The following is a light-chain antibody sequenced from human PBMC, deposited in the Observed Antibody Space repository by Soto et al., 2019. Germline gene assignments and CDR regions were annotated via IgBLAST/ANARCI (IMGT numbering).Light chain of an antibody. CDR3: SSYSGTNYHYV. J-gene: IGLJ1*01. V-gene: IGLV2-8*01. CDR1: SSDVGGYNY. Sequence: QSVLTQPPSASGSFGQSVTISCTGTSSDVGGYNYVSWYQQHPGKAPKLMIYEVSERPSGVPDSFSGSKSGNTASLTVSGLQADDEADYYCSSYSGTNYHYVFGTGTKVTVL. CDR2: EVS.